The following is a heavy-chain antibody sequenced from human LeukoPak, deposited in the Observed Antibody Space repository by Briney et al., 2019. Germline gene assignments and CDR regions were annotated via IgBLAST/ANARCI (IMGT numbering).Heavy chain of an antibody. V-gene: IGHV3-49*04. CDR3: TREEYYYGSGSSNYYYGMDV. D-gene: IGHD3-10*01. CDR1: GFTFGDYA. Sequence: GGSLRLSCTASGFTFGDYAMSWVRQAPGKGLEWVGFIRSKAYGGTTEYAASVKGRFTISRDDSKSIAYLQMNSLKTEDTAVYYCTREEYYYGSGSSNYYYGMDVWGQRTTVTVSS. J-gene: IGHJ6*02. CDR2: IRSKAYGGTT.